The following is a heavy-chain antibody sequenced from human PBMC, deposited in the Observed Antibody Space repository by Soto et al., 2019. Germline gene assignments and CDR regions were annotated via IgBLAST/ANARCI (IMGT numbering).Heavy chain of an antibody. D-gene: IGHD5-12*01. Sequence: QVQLVQSGAQVKKPGASVKVSCKASGYTFDNYALHWVRQAPGRRLEWMGWIHAGNGYTKYSQRYQGRVTITMNTSASTVHMDLSSLRSEDTAVYYCARVQYSGYDFKLAFDIWGQGTMVTVSS. CDR2: IHAGNGYT. V-gene: IGHV1-3*01. J-gene: IGHJ3*02. CDR1: GYTFDNYA. CDR3: ARVQYSGYDFKLAFDI.